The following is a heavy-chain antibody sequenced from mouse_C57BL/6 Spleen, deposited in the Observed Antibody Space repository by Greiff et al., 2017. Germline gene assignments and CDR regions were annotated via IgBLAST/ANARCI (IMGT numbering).Heavy chain of an antibody. CDR2: IDPENGDT. CDR1: GFNIKDDY. CDR3: TTIGNYGYFDV. J-gene: IGHJ1*03. D-gene: IGHD1-1*01. Sequence: EVKLMESGAELVRPGASVKLSCTASGFNIKDDYMHWVKQRPEQGLEWIGWIDPENGDTEYASKFQGKATITADTSSNTAYLQLSSLTSEDTAVYYCTTIGNYGYFDVWGTGTTVTVSS. V-gene: IGHV14-4*01.